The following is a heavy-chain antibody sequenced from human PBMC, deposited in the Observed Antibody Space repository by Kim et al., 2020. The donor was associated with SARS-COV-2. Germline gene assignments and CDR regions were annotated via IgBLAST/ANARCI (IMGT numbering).Heavy chain of an antibody. D-gene: IGHD3-22*01. CDR3: ARPGDYYDSSGNSMDV. V-gene: IGHV3-53*01. CDR2: IYSGGST. Sequence: GGSLRLSCAASGFTVSSNYMSWVRQAPGKGLEWVSVIYSGGSTYYADSVKGRFTISRDNSKNTLYLQMNSLRAEDTAVYYCARPGDYYDSSGNSMDVWGQGTTVTVSS. J-gene: IGHJ6*02. CDR1: GFTVSSNY.